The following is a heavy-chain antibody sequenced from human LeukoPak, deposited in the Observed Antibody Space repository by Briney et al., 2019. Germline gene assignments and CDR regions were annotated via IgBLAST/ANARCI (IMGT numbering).Heavy chain of an antibody. D-gene: IGHD2-15*01. CDR3: AKDTCSGGSCYFEEGNWFDP. CDR1: GFTFSSYS. J-gene: IGHJ5*02. V-gene: IGHV3-21*01. CDR2: ISNTGNYI. Sequence: GGSLRLSCAASGFTFSSYSLNWVRQAPGKGLEWVSSISNTGNYIYYADSVKGRFTISRDNAKNSLYLQMNSLRAEDTAVYYCAKDTCSGGSCYFEEGNWFDPWGQGTLVTVSS.